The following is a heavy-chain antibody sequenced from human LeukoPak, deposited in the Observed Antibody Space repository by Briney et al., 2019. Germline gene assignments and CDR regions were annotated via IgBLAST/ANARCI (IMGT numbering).Heavy chain of an antibody. Sequence: GGSLRLSCAASGFTFKHYAMTWVRQTPGKGLEWVATISGGGLSTYYAGSAKGRLTLSRDNSENTVFLQMNSLRVEDTATYYCAKALYYDSHGRGLDNWGQGTLVIVSS. J-gene: IGHJ4*02. D-gene: IGHD3-22*01. CDR1: GFTFKHYA. V-gene: IGHV3-23*01. CDR3: AKALYYDSHGRGLDN. CDR2: ISGGGLST.